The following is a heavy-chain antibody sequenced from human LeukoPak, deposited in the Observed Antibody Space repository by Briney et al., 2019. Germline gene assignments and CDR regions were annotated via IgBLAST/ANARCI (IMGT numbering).Heavy chain of an antibody. D-gene: IGHD6-13*01. CDR1: GFTFSSYA. J-gene: IGHJ4*02. V-gene: IGHV3-30*18. CDR3: AKDGLYSSSWYFFDY. CDR2: ISYDGSNR. Sequence: PGGSLRLSCAASGFTFSSYAMSWLRQAPGKGLEWVAAISYDGSNRYFADSVKGRFTVSRDDSKNTLYLQMDSLRAEDTAVYYCAKDGLYSSSWYFFDYWGQGTLVIVSS.